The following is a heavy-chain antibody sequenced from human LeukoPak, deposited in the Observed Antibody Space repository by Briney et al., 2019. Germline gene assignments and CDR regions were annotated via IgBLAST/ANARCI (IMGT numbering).Heavy chain of an antibody. CDR2: IYHSGST. Sequence: SETLSLTCAVYGGSFSGYYWSWIRQPPGKGLEWIGEIYHSGSTNYNPSLKSRVTISVDKSKNQFSLKLSSVTAADTAVYYCARSSFIVGATLFDYWGQGTLVTVSS. J-gene: IGHJ4*02. CDR3: ARSSFIVGATLFDY. V-gene: IGHV4-34*01. CDR1: GGSFSGYY. D-gene: IGHD1-26*01.